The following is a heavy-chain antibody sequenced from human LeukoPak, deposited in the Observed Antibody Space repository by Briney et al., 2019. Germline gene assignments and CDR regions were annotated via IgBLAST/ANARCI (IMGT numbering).Heavy chain of an antibody. CDR2: INPNSGGT. D-gene: IGHD6-13*01. J-gene: IGHJ4*02. Sequence: ASVKVSCKASGYTFTGYYMHWARQAPGQGLEWMGRINPNSGGTNYAQKFQGRVTMTRDTSISTAYMELSRLRSDDTAVYYCARDPSSSRRFDYWGQGTLVTVSS. V-gene: IGHV1-2*06. CDR1: GYTFTGYY. CDR3: ARDPSSSRRFDY.